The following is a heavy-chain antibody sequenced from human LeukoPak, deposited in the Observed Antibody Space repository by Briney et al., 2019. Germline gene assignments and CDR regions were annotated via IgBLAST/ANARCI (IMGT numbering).Heavy chain of an antibody. V-gene: IGHV1-58*01. D-gene: IGHD2-8*02. CDR2: IVVGSGNT. J-gene: IGHJ3*02. CDR3: AAVPNANAWYWDDAFDI. Sequence: SVKVSCKASGFTFTTSAVQWVRQARGQRLEWIGRIVVGSGNTDHAQKFQGRLTITRDISTSTAYMELSSLTSDDTAVYYCAAVPNANAWYWDDAFDIWGQGTMVTVSS. CDR1: GFTFTTSA.